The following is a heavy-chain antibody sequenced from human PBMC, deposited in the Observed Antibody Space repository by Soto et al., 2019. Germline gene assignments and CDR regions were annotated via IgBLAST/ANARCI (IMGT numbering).Heavy chain of an antibody. V-gene: IGHV4-59*01. CDR3: ERGGSDLNWFDT. D-gene: IGHD5-12*01. CDR2: IYYSGST. J-gene: IGHJ5*02. Sequence: PSETLSLTCTVSGGSISSYYWSWIRQPPGKGLEWIGYIYYSGSTNYNPSLKSRVTISVDTSKNQFSLKLSSVTAAETAVYYCERGGSDLNWFDTWGQGTLVTVSS. CDR1: GGSISSYY.